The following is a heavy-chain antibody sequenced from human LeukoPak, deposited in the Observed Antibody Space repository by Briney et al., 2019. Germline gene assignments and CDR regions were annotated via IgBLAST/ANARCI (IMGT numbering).Heavy chain of an antibody. CDR1: GFTLSSYG. CDR3: AKGYGSGSYYAYYFDY. CDR2: ISSSTSII. V-gene: IGHV3-48*04. J-gene: IGHJ4*02. Sequence: GGSLRLSCAASGFTLSSYGMNWVRQAPGKGLEWVSFISSSTSIIHYADSVKGRFTISRDNAKNSLYLQMNSLRAEDTALYYCAKGYGSGSYYAYYFDYWGQGTLVTVSS. D-gene: IGHD3-10*01.